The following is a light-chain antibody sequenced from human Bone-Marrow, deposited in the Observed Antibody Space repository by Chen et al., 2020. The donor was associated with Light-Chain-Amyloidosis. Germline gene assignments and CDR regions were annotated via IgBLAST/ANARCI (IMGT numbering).Light chain of an antibody. CDR2: DDS. CDR3: QVWDRSSDRPV. J-gene: IGLJ3*02. Sequence: SYVLTQPSSVSVAPGQPARIACGGNNIGSTSVHWYQQTPGPAPLLVVYDDSDRPSGIPERLSGSNSGNTATLTSRRVEAGDEADYYCQVWDRSSDRPVFGGGTKLTVL. CDR1: NIGSTS. V-gene: IGLV3-21*02.